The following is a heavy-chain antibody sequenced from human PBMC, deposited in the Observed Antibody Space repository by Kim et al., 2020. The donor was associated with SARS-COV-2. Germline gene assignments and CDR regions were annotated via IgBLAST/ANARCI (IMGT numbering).Heavy chain of an antibody. J-gene: IGHJ5*02. Sequence: SETLSLTCTVSGASISSSSYYWGWIRQPPGKGLEWIGSIYYSGSTYYNPSLKSRVTISVDTSKNQFSLKLTSMTAADTAVYYCVSPADSHATGNWFDPWGQGILVTVSS. D-gene: IGHD3-9*01. V-gene: IGHV4-39*01. CDR1: GASISSSSYY. CDR2: IYYSGST. CDR3: VSPADSHATGNWFDP.